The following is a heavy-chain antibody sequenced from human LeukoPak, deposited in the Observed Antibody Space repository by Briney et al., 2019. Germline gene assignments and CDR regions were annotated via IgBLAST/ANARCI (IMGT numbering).Heavy chain of an antibody. CDR3: ASSRPNCSSTSCFGVDAFDI. D-gene: IGHD2-2*01. CDR2: IYTSGST. CDR1: GGSISSGGYY. J-gene: IGHJ3*02. V-gene: IGHV4-61*02. Sequence: SQTLSLTCTVSGGSISSGGYYWSWIRQPAGKGLEWIGRIYTSGSTNYNPSLKSQVTMSVDTSRNQFSLKLSSVTAADTAVYYCASSRPNCSSTSCFGVDAFDIWGQGTMVTVSS.